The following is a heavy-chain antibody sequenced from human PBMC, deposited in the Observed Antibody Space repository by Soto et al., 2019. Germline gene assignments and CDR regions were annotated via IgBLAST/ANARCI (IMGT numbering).Heavy chain of an antibody. J-gene: IGHJ6*02. V-gene: IGHV4-59*01. CDR3: ARSLGVRGVMGYYYYGMDV. D-gene: IGHD3-10*01. CDR2: IYYSGST. CDR1: GCTISSYY. Sequence: PSQTLCLPCTVSGCTISSYYCSWIRQTPGKGLEWIGYIYYSGSTNYNPSLKSRVTISVDTSKNQFSLKLSSVTAADTAVYYCARSLGVRGVMGYYYYGMDVWGQGTTVTVSS.